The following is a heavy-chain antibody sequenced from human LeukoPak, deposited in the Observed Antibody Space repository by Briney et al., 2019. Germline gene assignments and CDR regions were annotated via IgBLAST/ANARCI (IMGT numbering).Heavy chain of an antibody. V-gene: IGHV4-59*01. CDR1: GGSISSYY. CDR3: ARAARYSSSWDYYYGMDV. D-gene: IGHD6-13*01. Sequence: SETLSLTCTVSGGSISSYYWSWIRQPPGKGLEWIGYIYYSGSTNYNHSLKSRVTISVDTSKNQFSLKLSSVTAADTAVYYCARAARYSSSWDYYYGMDVWGQGTTVTVSS. CDR2: IYYSGST. J-gene: IGHJ6*02.